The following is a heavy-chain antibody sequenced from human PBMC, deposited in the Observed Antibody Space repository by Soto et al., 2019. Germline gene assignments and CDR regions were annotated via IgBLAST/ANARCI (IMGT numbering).Heavy chain of an antibody. CDR2: VSTSGGTT. D-gene: IGHD6-19*01. CDR3: AKPRMYSGGIYWYFDL. J-gene: IGHJ2*01. Sequence: EVQLLESGGGLVQPEGSLRLSCAASGFSFTSSALGWVRQAPGKGLEWVSAVSTSGGTTYYADSVKGRFAISRDNSKSTLYLQMSSVRAEDTALYYCAKPRMYSGGIYWYFDLWGRGTLVTVSS. CDR1: GFSFTSSA. V-gene: IGHV3-23*01.